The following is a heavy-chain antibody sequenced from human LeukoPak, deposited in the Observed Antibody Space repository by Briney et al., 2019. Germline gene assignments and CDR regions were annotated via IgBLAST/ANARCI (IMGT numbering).Heavy chain of an antibody. CDR2: IHHSGST. Sequence: SPSETLSLTCTVSGYSISRGYHWGWIRQPPGKGLEWIGTIHHSGSTYYNPSLKSRVTTSVDTSKNQFSLRLSFVTAADTAVYYCARVDWTTDYWGQGTLVTVS. CDR3: ARVDWTTDY. V-gene: IGHV4-38-2*02. J-gene: IGHJ4*02. D-gene: IGHD3-9*01. CDR1: GYSISRGYH.